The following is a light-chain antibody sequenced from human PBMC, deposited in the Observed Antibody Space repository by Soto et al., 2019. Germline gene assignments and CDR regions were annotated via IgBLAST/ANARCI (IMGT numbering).Light chain of an antibody. J-gene: IGKJ4*01. CDR1: QSVSSSY. CDR2: GAS. CDR3: QQYGSSPPLT. V-gene: IGKV3-20*01. Sequence: EIVLTQSPGTLSLSPGERATLSCRASQSVSSSYLAWYQKKPGQAPRLLIYGASSRATGIPDRFSGSGSGTDFTLTISRLEPEYFAVYYCQQYGSSPPLTFGGGTKVEIK.